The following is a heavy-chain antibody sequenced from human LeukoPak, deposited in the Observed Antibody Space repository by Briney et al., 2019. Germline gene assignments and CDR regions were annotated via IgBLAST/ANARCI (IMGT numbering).Heavy chain of an antibody. D-gene: IGHD1-26*01. V-gene: IGHV4-38-2*02. CDR1: GYSISSGYY. Sequence: SETLSLTCTVSGYSISSGYYWGWIRQPPGKGLEWIGSIYHSGSTNYNPSLKSRVTISVDTSKNQFSLKLSSVTAADTAVYYCARNSGSYQEYFQHWGQGTLVTVSS. CDR2: IYHSGST. CDR3: ARNSGSYQEYFQH. J-gene: IGHJ1*01.